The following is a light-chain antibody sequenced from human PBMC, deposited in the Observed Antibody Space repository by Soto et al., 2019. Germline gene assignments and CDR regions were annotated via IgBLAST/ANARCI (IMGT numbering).Light chain of an antibody. CDR1: QTVERW. CDR3: QQYNDYVYT. V-gene: IGKV1-5*01. J-gene: IGKJ2*01. Sequence: DIQMTQSPSTLSASVGDRVIITCRASQTVERWMAWYQQKPGKAPKLLISDVSTLERGVPSRFSGSGSATEFTLTISGLQPDDFATYYCQQYNDYVYTFGQGTKVESK. CDR2: DVS.